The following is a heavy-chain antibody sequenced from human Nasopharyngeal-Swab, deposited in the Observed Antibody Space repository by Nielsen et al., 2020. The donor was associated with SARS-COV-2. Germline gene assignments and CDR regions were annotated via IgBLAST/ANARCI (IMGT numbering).Heavy chain of an antibody. V-gene: IGHV3-74*01. J-gene: IGHJ4*02. CDR2: ITGNGDTT. Sequence: LSLTCAASGFTFNTYWMNWVRQAPGKGLEWVSTITGNGDTTDYADSVKGRFTISRDNAKNTLYLQMNSLRAEDTAVYYCARDVGGRDNYWGQGALVTVSS. D-gene: IGHD2-15*01. CDR3: ARDVGGRDNY. CDR1: GFTFNTYW.